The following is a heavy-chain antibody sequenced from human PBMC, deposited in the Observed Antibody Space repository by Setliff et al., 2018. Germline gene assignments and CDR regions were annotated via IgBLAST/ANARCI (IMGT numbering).Heavy chain of an antibody. V-gene: IGHV1-18*01. Sequence: GASVKVSCKASGFVFTNYAITWVRQAPGQGLEWMGWISPNYDYTNYAQKFQDRVTITADTYTGTGYMELRSLRSDDTAMYFCARFGGSCSSSSCYASDLWGQGTMVTVSS. CDR1: GFVFTNYA. CDR2: ISPNYDYT. CDR3: ARFGGSCSSSSCYASDL. D-gene: IGHD2-2*01. J-gene: IGHJ3*01.